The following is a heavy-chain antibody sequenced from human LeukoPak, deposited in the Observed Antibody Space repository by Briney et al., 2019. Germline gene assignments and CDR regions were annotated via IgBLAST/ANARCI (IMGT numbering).Heavy chain of an antibody. J-gene: IGHJ3*02. D-gene: IGHD2-15*01. CDR3: AREVARSAFDI. CDR2: INPSGGST. Sequence: GASVKVSCMASGYTFTSYYMHWVRQAPGQGLEWMGIINPSGGSTSYAQKFQGRVTMTRDMSTSTVYMELSSLRSEDTAVYYCAREVARSAFDIWGQGTMVTVSS. V-gene: IGHV1-46*01. CDR1: GYTFTSYY.